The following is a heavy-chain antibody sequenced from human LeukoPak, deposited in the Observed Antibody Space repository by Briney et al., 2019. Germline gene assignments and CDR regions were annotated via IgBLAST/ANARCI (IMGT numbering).Heavy chain of an antibody. J-gene: IGHJ4*02. V-gene: IGHV4-39*07. CDR1: GGSISIASYY. CDR2: IYYSGTT. Sequence: SETLSLTCTVSGGSISIASYYWGWIRQPPGKGLEWIGSIYYSGTTYYNPSLKSRVTISVDTSKNQVSLRVNSVTAADTAVYYCARATYSGYDWDFDYWGQGTLVTVSS. CDR3: ARATYSGYDWDFDY. D-gene: IGHD5-12*01.